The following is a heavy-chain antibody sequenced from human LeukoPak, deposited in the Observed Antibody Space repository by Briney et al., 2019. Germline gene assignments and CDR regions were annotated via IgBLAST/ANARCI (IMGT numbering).Heavy chain of an antibody. CDR1: GFTFSSYA. V-gene: IGHV3-23*01. CDR2: ISGSGGST. D-gene: IGHD6-19*01. Sequence: PGGSLRLSCAASGFTFSSYAMSWVRQAPGKGLEWVSAISGSGGSTYYVDSVEGRFTISRDNSKNTLYLQMNSLRAEDTAVYYCARGGGYSSGWYIGYWGQGTLVTVSS. CDR3: ARGGGYSSGWYIGY. J-gene: IGHJ4*02.